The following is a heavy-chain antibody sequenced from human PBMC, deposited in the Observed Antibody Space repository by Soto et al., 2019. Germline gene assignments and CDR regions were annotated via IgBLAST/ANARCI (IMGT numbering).Heavy chain of an antibody. V-gene: IGHV3-64*04. CDR2: VSTSGRST. CDR1: GFIFSEST. D-gene: IGHD3-3*01. Sequence: VQLVESGGGLVQPGGSLRLSCSASGFIFSESTIYWVRQVPGKGLEAISAVSTSGRSTYYADSVKDRFTISRDNSKDMLHLQMHSLRAEDTAVYYCAKDARILDYGFWSGGNDAFDIWGQGTKVTVSS. J-gene: IGHJ3*02. CDR3: AKDARILDYGFWSGGNDAFDI.